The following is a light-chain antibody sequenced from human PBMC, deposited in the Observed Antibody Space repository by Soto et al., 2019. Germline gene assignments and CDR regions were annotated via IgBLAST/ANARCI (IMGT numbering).Light chain of an antibody. Sequence: QPVLTQPASVSGSPGQSITISCTGTSSDVGSYNLVSWYQQHPGKAPKLMIYEVSKRPSGVSNRFSGSKSGNTASLTISGLQAEDEADYYCCSYAGSKVFGTGTKVTVL. CDR3: CSYAGSKV. V-gene: IGLV2-23*02. CDR1: SSDVGSYNL. J-gene: IGLJ1*01. CDR2: EVS.